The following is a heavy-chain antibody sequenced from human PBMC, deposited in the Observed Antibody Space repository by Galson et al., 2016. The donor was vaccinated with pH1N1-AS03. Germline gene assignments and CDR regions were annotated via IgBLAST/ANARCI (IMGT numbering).Heavy chain of an antibody. CDR3: ARFRSSWTVYYGLDV. J-gene: IGHJ6*02. CDR2: IYYSGGT. CDR1: GGSISSYY. Sequence: SETLSLTCTVSGGSISSYYWTWIRQPPGKGLEWIGPIYYSGGTNYNPSLKRRVTISVYTSKNQFSLKLTSVPAADTAVYYFARFRSSWTVYYGLDVWGQGTTVTVSS. V-gene: IGHV4-59*01. D-gene: IGHD6-13*01.